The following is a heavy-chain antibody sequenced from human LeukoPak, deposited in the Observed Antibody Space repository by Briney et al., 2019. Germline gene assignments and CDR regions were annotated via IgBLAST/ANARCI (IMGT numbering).Heavy chain of an antibody. CDR2: ISAYNGNT. D-gene: IGHD6-19*01. CDR3: ARDRVGLYSSGWYRGYFDY. CDR1: GYTFTSYG. Sequence: ASVKVSCKASGYTFTSYGISWVRQAPGQGLEWMGWISAYNGNTNYAQKLQGRVTMTTDTSTRTAYMELRSLRSDDTAVYYCARDRVGLYSSGWYRGYFDYWGQGTLVTVSS. V-gene: IGHV1-18*01. J-gene: IGHJ4*02.